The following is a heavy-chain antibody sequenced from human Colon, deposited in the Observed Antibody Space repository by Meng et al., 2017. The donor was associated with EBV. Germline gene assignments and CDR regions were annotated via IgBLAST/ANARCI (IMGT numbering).Heavy chain of an antibody. Sequence: QVQLQESGPGLVKPSQTLSLTCTVSGGSISSGGFYWSWIRQHPGKGLEWIGYIYYSGSTYYNPSLRSRVAISIDTSKNQFSLKLTSVTAADTAVYFCARTNYGDYNWFDPWGQGTMVTVAS. CDR3: ARTNYGDYNWFDP. J-gene: IGHJ5*02. D-gene: IGHD4-17*01. V-gene: IGHV4-31*03. CDR1: GGSISSGGFY. CDR2: IYYSGST.